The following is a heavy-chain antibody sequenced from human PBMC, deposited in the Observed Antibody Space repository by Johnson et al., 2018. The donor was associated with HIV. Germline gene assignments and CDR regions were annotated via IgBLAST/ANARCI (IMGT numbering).Heavy chain of an antibody. CDR3: ARGGRTGPDTYDI. Sequence: VQLVESGGGLVKPGGSLRLSCVGSGFTFSDYYMSWVRQAPGKGLEWIAYISGGSAGTFYADSVKGRFTISRDNAKNSLYLQMNSLRAEDTALYYCARGGRTGPDTYDIWGQGTMLTVSS. CDR2: ISGGSAGT. V-gene: IGHV3-11*05. J-gene: IGHJ3*02. CDR1: GFTFSDYY. D-gene: IGHD1-26*01.